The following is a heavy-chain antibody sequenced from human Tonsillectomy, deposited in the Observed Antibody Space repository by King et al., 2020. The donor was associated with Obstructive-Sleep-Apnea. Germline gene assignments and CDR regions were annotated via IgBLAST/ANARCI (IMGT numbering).Heavy chain of an antibody. CDR2: INPSDSYT. D-gene: IGHD6-19*01. V-gene: IGHV5-10-1*01. Sequence: QLVQSGAEVKKPGESLRISCQGSGYSFSTYWISWVRQMPWKGLEWMGMINPSDSYTNYSPSFQGHGSISSDKSITAAYPPWRSLKASDTAIYYCARHLTGGSSGWYSVPFDCWGQGTLVTVSS. CDR3: ARHLTGGSSGWYSVPFDC. CDR1: GYSFSTYW. J-gene: IGHJ4*02.